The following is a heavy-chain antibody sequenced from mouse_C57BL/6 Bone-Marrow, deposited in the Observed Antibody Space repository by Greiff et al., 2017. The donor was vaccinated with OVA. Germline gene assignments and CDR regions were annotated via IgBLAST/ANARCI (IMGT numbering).Heavy chain of an antibody. V-gene: IGHV1-81*01. CDR2: IYPRSGNT. Sequence: QVHVKQSGAELARPGASVKLSCKASGYTFTSYGISWVKQRTGQGLEWIGEIYPRSGNTYYNEKFKGKATLTADKSSSTAYMELRSLTSEDSAVYFCARIAGYFDVWGTGTTVTVSS. CDR3: ARIAGYFDV. CDR1: GYTFTSYG. J-gene: IGHJ1*03.